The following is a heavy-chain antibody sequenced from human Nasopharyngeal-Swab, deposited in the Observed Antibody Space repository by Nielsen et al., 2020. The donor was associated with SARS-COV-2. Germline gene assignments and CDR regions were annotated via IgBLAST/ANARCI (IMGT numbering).Heavy chain of an antibody. V-gene: IGHV3-21*01. D-gene: IGHD1-26*01. CDR2: ISSSSSYI. J-gene: IGHJ6*02. CDR3: AREREGRKKGSMDV. Sequence: WIRQPPGKGLEWVSSISSSSSYIYYADSVKGRFTISRDNAKNSLYRQMNSKRAEEKEGEEGAREREGRKKGSMDVWGQGTTVTVSS.